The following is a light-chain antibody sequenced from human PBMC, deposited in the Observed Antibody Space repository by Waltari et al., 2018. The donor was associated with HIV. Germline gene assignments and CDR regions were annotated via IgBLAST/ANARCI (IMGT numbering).Light chain of an antibody. CDR1: QSVRTN. Sequence: MMQSPDTLPVSPGEGVTLTCRASQSVRTNVAWYQQRPGQAPRLLIYGASNRAAGVPARFTGGGSGTEFTLTLSSLQSEDFAVYFCHQYNDWPYTFGQGTKLDIK. CDR3: HQYNDWPYT. CDR2: GAS. V-gene: IGKV3-15*01. J-gene: IGKJ2*01.